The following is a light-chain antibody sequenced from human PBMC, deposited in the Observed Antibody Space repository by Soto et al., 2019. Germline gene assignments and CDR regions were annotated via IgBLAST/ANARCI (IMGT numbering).Light chain of an antibody. CDR2: GAS. CDR1: QSVSSSY. J-gene: IGKJ5*01. V-gene: IGKV3-20*01. Sequence: EIVLTQSPGTLSLSPGERATLFCRASQSVSSSYLAWYQLKPGQAPRLLIYGASSRATGIPDRFSGSGSGTDFTLTITRLEPEDFAVYYCQQYGTSPPITFGQGTRLEIK. CDR3: QQYGTSPPIT.